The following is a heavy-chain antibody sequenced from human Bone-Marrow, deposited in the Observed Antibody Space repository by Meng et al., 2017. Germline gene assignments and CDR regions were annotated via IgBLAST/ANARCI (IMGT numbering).Heavy chain of an antibody. CDR3: ARETISGIVVVPAAITS. CDR2: IYHSGST. D-gene: IGHD2-2*01. CDR1: GGSISSVDYF. J-gene: IGHJ4*02. V-gene: IGHV4-30-4*08. Sequence: QVQLQESGPGLVKPSQTLSLTCTVSGGSISSVDYFWSWIRQPPGKGLEWIGYIYHSGSTYYNPSLESRVTISVDTSKNQFSLKLSSVTAADTAVYYCARETISGIVVVPAAITSWGQGTLVTVSS.